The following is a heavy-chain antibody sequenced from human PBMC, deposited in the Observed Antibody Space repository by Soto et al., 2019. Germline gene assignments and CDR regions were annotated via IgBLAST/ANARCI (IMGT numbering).Heavy chain of an antibody. V-gene: IGHV4-4*02. D-gene: IGHD6-13*01. J-gene: IGHJ6*02. Sequence: QVQLQESGPGLVKPSGTLSLTCAVSGGSISSSNWWSWVRQPPGKGREWIGEIYHSGSTNYNPSLKSRVTISVDKSKNQFSLKLSSVTAADTAVYYCARVMAAAGFEYYYYYYGMDVWGQGTTVTVSS. CDR2: IYHSGST. CDR3: ARVMAAAGFEYYYYYYGMDV. CDR1: GGSISSSNW.